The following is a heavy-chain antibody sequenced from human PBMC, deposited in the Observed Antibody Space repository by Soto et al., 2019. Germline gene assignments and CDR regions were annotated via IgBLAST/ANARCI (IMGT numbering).Heavy chain of an antibody. CDR3: ARAGGRGYSYGYLAWFDP. CDR1: GGTSSSYA. J-gene: IGHJ5*02. D-gene: IGHD5-18*01. CDR2: IIPIFGTA. Sequence: ASVKVSCKASGGTSSSYAISWVQQAPGQGLEWMGGIIPIFGTANYAQKFQGRVTITADESTSTAYMELSSLRSEDTAVYYCARAGGRGYSYGYLAWFDPWGQGTLVTVSS. V-gene: IGHV1-69*13.